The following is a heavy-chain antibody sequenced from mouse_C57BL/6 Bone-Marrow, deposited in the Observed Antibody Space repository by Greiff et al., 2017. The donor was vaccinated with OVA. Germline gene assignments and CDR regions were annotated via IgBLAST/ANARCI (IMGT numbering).Heavy chain of an antibody. Sequence: QVQLQQSGAELVKPGASVKLSCKASGYTFTEYTIHWVKQRSGQGLVWIGRFYPGSGSIKYNEKFKDKATLTAAKSSSTVYMEISRLTSEDSAVYFCARHERGNWDWFAYWGQGTLVTVSA. CDR2: FYPGSGSI. V-gene: IGHV1-62-2*01. CDR3: ARHERGNWDWFAY. CDR1: GYTFTEYT. J-gene: IGHJ3*01. D-gene: IGHD4-1*01.